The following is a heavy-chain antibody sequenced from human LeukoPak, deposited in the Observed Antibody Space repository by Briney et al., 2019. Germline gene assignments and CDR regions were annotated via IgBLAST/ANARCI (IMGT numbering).Heavy chain of an antibody. J-gene: IGHJ4*02. V-gene: IGHV3-23*01. CDR1: GGSFSGYY. CDR3: AKETARPAGVFEY. D-gene: IGHD1-14*01. Sequence: PSETLSLTCAVYGGSFSGYYWSWVRQAPGKGLEWVSAISGSGGKTYYADSVKGRFTISRDNSKNTLYVQMNSLRAEDTAVYYCAKETARPAGVFEYWGQGTRVTVSS. CDR2: ISGSGGKT.